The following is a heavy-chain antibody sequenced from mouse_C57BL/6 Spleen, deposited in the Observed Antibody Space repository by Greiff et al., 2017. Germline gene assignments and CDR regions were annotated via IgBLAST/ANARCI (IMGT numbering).Heavy chain of an antibody. D-gene: IGHD2-4*01. CDR2: IDPETGGT. Sequence: QVQLQQSGAELVRPGASVTLSCKASGYTFTDYDMHWVKQTPVHGLEWIGAIDPETGGTAYNQKFKGKAILTADKSSSTAYMELRSLTSEDSAVYYSTRGYDYDRGVAYWGQGTLVTVSA. J-gene: IGHJ3*01. CDR1: GYTFTDYD. V-gene: IGHV1-15*01. CDR3: TRGYDYDRGVAY.